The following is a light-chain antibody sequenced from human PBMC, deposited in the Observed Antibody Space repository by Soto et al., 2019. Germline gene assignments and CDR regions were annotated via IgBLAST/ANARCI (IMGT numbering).Light chain of an antibody. V-gene: IGLV2-14*01. CDR1: SSDVGGYNY. J-gene: IGLJ1*01. CDR2: DVS. CDR3: CSYAGTVAYV. Sequence: QSVLTQPASVSGSPGQSITISCIGTSSDVGGYNYVSWYQQHPGKAPKLMIYDVSNRPSGVSNRFSGSKSGDTASLTISGLQAEDEADYFCCSYAGTVAYVFGTGTKVTVL.